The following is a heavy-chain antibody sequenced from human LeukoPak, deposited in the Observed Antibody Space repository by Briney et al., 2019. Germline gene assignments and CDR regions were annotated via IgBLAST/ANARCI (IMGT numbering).Heavy chain of an antibody. CDR3: AREYDYVWGSYSGGDY. CDR1: GFTFSSYS. Sequence: GGSLRLSCAASGFTFSSYSMNWVRQAPGKGLEWVSYISSSSSTIYYADSVKGRFTISRDNAKNSLYLQMNRLRDEDTAVYYCAREYDYVWGSYSGGDYWGQGTLVTVSS. J-gene: IGHJ4*02. CDR2: ISSSSSTI. V-gene: IGHV3-48*02. D-gene: IGHD3-16*01.